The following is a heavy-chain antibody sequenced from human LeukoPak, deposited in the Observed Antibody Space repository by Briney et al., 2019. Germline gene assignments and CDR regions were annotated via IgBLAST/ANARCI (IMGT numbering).Heavy chain of an antibody. V-gene: IGHV4-39*01. CDR3: ARLTVVVVAATV. CDR1: GGSISSSSYY. J-gene: IGHJ6*04. D-gene: IGHD2-15*01. Sequence: SETLSLTCTLSGGSISSSSYYWGWIRQPPGKGLEWIGSIYYSGSTYYNPSLKSRVTISVDTSKNQFSLKLSSVTAADTAVYYCARLTVVVVAATVWGKGTTVTVSS. CDR2: IYYSGST.